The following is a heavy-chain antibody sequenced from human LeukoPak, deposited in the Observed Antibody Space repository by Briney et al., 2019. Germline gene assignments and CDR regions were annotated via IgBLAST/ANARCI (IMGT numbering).Heavy chain of an antibody. V-gene: IGHV3-23*01. CDR3: AKLYGSGTHYPIDY. Sequence: GGFLRLSCAASGFTFSSYGLSWVRQAPGKGLAWVSAISGGAPSTYYADSVKGRFTMSRDNSKHTLYLQMNSLRAEDTGVYYCAKLYGSGTHYPIDYWGQGILVTVSS. CDR1: GFTFSSYG. J-gene: IGHJ4*02. CDR2: ISGGAPST. D-gene: IGHD3-10*01.